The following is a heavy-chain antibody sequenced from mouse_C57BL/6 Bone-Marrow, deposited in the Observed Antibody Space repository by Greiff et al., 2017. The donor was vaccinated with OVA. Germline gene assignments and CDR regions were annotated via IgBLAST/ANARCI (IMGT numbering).Heavy chain of an antibody. V-gene: IGHV1-81*01. CDR2: IYPRSGNT. CDR3: ARDSFYAMDY. Sequence: VKLQESGAELARPGASVKLSCKASGYTFTSYGISWVKQRTGQGLEWIGEIYPRSGNTYYNEKFKGKATLTADKSSSTAYMELRSLTSEDSAVYFCARDSFYAMDYWGQGTSVTVSS. J-gene: IGHJ4*01. CDR1: GYTFTSYG. D-gene: IGHD1-2*01.